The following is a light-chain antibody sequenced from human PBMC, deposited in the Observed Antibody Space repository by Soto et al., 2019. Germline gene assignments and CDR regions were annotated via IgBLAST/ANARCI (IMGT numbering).Light chain of an antibody. CDR1: QSVSSN. Sequence: EIVMTQSPATLSVSPGERATLSCRASQSVSSNLAWYQQKPGQAPRLLIYGASTRATGIPARFSGSGSGTEFTLTISSLRSQAFAAYPCRHCNNLPPWTFGQGTNVEIK. CDR3: RHCNNLPPWT. CDR2: GAS. J-gene: IGKJ1*01. V-gene: IGKV3-15*01.